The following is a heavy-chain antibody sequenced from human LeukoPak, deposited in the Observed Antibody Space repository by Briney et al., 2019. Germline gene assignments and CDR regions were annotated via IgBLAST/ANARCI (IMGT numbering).Heavy chain of an antibody. J-gene: IGHJ4*02. CDR3: ARDPGAVWGSYRYRGYFDY. D-gene: IGHD3-16*02. CDR1: GDSVSSNSAA. V-gene: IGHV6-1*01. Sequence: SQTLSLTFAISGDSVSSNSAAWNWLRQSPSRGLEWLGRTYYRSKWYNDYAVSVKSRITINPDTSKNQFSLQLNSVTPEDTAVYYCARDPGAVWGSYRYRGYFDYWGQGTLVTVSS. CDR2: TYYRSKWYN.